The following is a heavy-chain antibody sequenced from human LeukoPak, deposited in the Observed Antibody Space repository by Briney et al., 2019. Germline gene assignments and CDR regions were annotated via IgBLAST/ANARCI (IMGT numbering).Heavy chain of an antibody. J-gene: IGHJ4*02. CDR2: ISWNSGSI. Sequence: GGSLRLSCAASGFTFDDYAMHWVRQAPGKGLEWVSGISWNSGSIGYADSVKGRFTISRDNAKNSLYLQMNSLRAEDTAVYYCAKGGWSSWYDYWGQGTLVTVSS. D-gene: IGHD6-13*01. CDR3: AKGGWSSWYDY. CDR1: GFTFDDYA. V-gene: IGHV3-9*01.